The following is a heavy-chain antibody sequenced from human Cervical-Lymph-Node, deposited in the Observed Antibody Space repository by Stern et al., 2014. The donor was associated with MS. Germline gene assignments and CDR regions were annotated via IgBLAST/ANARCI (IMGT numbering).Heavy chain of an antibody. J-gene: IGHJ4*02. Sequence: VQLVESGGGLVQPGGSLRLSCAASGFIFSNYAMTWARQAPGKGLEWVSTIGGSGTSTFYGDSVRGRFTISRDNSKNTVYLQMNSLRAEDTAVYYCAKATRESSGRVFDYWGQGTLVTVSS. CDR1: GFIFSNYA. CDR3: AKATRESSGRVFDY. D-gene: IGHD6-19*01. V-gene: IGHV3-23*04. CDR2: IGGSGTST.